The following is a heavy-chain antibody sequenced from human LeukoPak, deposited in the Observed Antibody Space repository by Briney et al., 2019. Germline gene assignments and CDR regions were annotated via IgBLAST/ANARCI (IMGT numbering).Heavy chain of an antibody. Sequence: GGSLRLSCAASEFTFSAYWMHWVRLAPGKGLVWVSRIRGDGSMTNYADSVKGRFTISRDNAKNTLYLQMNSLRLEDTAVYYCARENLAAAADYWGQGTVVTVSP. CDR1: EFTFSAYW. D-gene: IGHD6-25*01. CDR3: ARENLAAAADY. CDR2: IRGDGSMT. J-gene: IGHJ4*02. V-gene: IGHV3-74*01.